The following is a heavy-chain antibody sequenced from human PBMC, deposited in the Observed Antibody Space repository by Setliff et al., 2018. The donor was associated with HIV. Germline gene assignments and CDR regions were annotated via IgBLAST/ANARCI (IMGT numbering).Heavy chain of an antibody. CDR3: ARVVGYSGYDFGYMDV. CDR2: ISSSSSYI. D-gene: IGHD5-12*01. J-gene: IGHJ6*03. Sequence: GGSLRLSCAASGFTFGSYTMNWVRQAPGKGLECVSSISSSSSYIYYADSAKGRFTISRDNAKNSLYLQMNSLRAEDTAVYYCARVVGYSGYDFGYMDVWGKGTTVTVSS. CDR1: GFTFGSYT. V-gene: IGHV3-21*01.